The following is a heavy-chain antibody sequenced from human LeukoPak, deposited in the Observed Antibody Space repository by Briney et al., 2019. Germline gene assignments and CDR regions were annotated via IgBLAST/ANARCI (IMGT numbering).Heavy chain of an antibody. CDR1: GGSISSSNYY. J-gene: IGHJ6*03. V-gene: IGHV4-39*01. CDR3: ARQAKGYMDA. Sequence: PSETLSLTCTVSGGSISSSNYYWGWNRQPPGKGLEWIGSIYYSGSTYYNPSLKSRVTISVDTSRNQTSLKLSSVTAADTAVYYCARQAKGYMDAWGKGTTVTVSS. CDR2: IYYSGST.